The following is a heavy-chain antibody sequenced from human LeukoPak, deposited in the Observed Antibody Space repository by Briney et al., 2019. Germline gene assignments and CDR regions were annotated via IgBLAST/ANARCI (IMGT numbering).Heavy chain of an antibody. Sequence: SETLSLTCAVYGGSFSGYYWSWIRQPPGKGLEWIGEINHSGSTNYNPSLKSRVTISVDTSKNQFSLKLSSVTAADTAVYYCARGISFDYWGQGTLVTVPS. CDR3: ARGISFDY. D-gene: IGHD3-3*02. V-gene: IGHV4-34*01. CDR1: GGSFSGYY. CDR2: INHSGST. J-gene: IGHJ4*02.